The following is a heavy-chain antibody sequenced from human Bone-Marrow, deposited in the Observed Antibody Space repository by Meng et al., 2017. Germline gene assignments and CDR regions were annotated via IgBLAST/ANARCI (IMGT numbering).Heavy chain of an antibody. V-gene: IGHV1-2*06. D-gene: IGHD6-13*01. J-gene: IGHJ4*02. CDR2: IDPNNDHT. CDR3: ARDEDISAAGKLFGDY. Sequence: QVQRVQSGSELKKPGASVKLSCKPSGYTFAAYWIPWLRQAPGQGLEWMGRIDPNNDHTQYAQNFQGRVTMTSDTSISTVYMELNGLRSDDTAVYYCARDEDISAAGKLFGDYWGQGTLVTVSS. CDR1: GYTFAAYW.